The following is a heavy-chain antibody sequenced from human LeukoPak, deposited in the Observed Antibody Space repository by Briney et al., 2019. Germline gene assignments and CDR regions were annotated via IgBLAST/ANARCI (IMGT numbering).Heavy chain of an antibody. Sequence: GGSLRLSCAASGFTFSSYAMSWIRQAPGKGLEWVSAISGSGGSTYYADSVKGRFTISRDNSKNTLYLQMNSLRAEDTAVYYCAKDHVLGYCSGGSCHNWFDPWGQGTLVTVSS. CDR1: GFTFSSYA. D-gene: IGHD2-15*01. CDR3: AKDHVLGYCSGGSCHNWFDP. J-gene: IGHJ5*02. CDR2: ISGSGGST. V-gene: IGHV3-23*01.